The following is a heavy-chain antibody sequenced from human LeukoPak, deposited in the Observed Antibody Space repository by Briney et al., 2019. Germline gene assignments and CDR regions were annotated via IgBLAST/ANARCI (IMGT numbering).Heavy chain of an antibody. CDR3: ARLNNSSRWYFGEFFQH. Sequence: SETLSLTCTVSGGSISSSSYYWGWIRQPPGKGLEWIGSIYYSGSTYYNPSLKSRVTISVDTSKNQFSLKLSFVTAADTARDFCARLNNSSRWYFGEFFQHWGQGTLVTVSS. CDR2: IYYSGST. J-gene: IGHJ1*01. D-gene: IGHD6-13*01. CDR1: GGSISSSSYY. V-gene: IGHV4-39*01.